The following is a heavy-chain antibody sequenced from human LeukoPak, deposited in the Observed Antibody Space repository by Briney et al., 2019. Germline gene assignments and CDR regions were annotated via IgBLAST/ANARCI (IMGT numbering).Heavy chain of an antibody. CDR3: ARLENYDILTGYYTGKIIFDY. D-gene: IGHD3-9*01. CDR2: IYYSGST. CDR1: GGSISSSSYY. V-gene: IGHV4-39*01. Sequence: PSETLSLTCTVSGGSISSSSYYWGWIRQPPGKGLEWIGSIYYSGSTYYNPSLKSRVTISVDTSKNQFSLKLSSVTAADTAVYYCARLENYDILTGYYTGKIIFDYWGQGTLVTVSS. J-gene: IGHJ4*02.